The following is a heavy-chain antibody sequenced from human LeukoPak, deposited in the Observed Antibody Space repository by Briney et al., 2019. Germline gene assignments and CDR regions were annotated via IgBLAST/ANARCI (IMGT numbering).Heavy chain of an antibody. CDR3: AVSSGWYDNGNNWFDP. Sequence: GGSLRLSCAASGFTFSSYSMNWVRQAPGKGLEWVSYISSSSSTIYYADSVKGRFTISRDNAKNSLYLQMNSLRAEDTAVYYCAVSSGWYDNGNNWFDPWGQGILVTVSS. V-gene: IGHV3-48*04. D-gene: IGHD6-19*01. CDR1: GFTFSSYS. CDR2: ISSSSSTI. J-gene: IGHJ5*02.